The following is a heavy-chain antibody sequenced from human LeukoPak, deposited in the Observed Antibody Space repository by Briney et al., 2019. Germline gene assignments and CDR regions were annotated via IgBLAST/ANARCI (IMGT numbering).Heavy chain of an antibody. CDR3: AKSDLFKPNNVITMTLPSPPGSFEI. D-gene: IGHD3-22*01. J-gene: IGHJ3*02. CDR1: GFTFSSYN. CDR2: ISGRSDTI. Sequence: PGGSLRLSCAASGFTFSSYNMNWVRQAPGKGLERVSYISGRSDTIYYADSVKGRFIISRDNARNSLSLQMDSLRVEDTAVYYCAKSDLFKPNNVITMTLPSPPGSFEIWGQGTMVTVSS. V-gene: IGHV3-48*01.